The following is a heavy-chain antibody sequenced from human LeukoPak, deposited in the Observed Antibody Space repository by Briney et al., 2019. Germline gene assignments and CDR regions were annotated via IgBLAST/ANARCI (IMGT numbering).Heavy chain of an antibody. V-gene: IGHV1-18*01. Sequence: GASVKVSCKASGYTFTSYGISWVRQAPGQGLEWMGWISAYNGNTNYAQKLQGRGTMTTDTSTSTAYMELRSLRSDDTAVYYCARDLLWFRELSASGYWGQGTLVTVSS. CDR3: ARDLLWFRELSASGY. J-gene: IGHJ4*02. CDR1: GYTFTSYG. CDR2: ISAYNGNT. D-gene: IGHD3-10*01.